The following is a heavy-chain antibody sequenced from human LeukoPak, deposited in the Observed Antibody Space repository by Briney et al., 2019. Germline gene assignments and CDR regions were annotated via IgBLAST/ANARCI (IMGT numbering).Heavy chain of an antibody. CDR1: GFIFSNYG. CDR3: ARDDYLGY. Sequence: GGSLRLSCSASGFIFSNYGMQWVRQAPGKGLEYVSAASSNGGTTLYADSVKGRFTISRDNSKNTLYLQMSSLRPDDTAVYYCARDDYLGYWGQGSLVTVSS. V-gene: IGHV3-64D*09. D-gene: IGHD3-16*01. J-gene: IGHJ4*02. CDR2: ASSNGGTT.